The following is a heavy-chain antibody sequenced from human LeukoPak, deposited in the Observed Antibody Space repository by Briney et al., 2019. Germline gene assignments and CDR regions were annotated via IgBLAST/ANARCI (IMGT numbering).Heavy chain of an antibody. J-gene: IGHJ6*02. CDR1: GGTFSSYA. D-gene: IGHD4-23*01. CDR2: IIPILGIA. CDR3: ASAPHGGNTYYHYGMDV. Sequence: ASVKVSCKASGGTFSSYAISWVRQAPGQGLEWMGRIIPILGIANYAQKFQGRVTITADKSTSTAYMELSSLRSEDTAVYYCASAPHGGNTYYHYGMDVWGQGTTVTVSS. V-gene: IGHV1-69*04.